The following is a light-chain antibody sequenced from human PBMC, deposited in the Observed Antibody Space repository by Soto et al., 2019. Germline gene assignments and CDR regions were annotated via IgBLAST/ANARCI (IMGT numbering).Light chain of an antibody. CDR2: QDS. V-gene: IGLV3-1*01. Sequence: SYELTQPPSVSVSPGQTASITCSGDKLGDKYGCWYQQKPGQSPVLVIYQDSKRPSGIPERFSGSNSGNTATLTISGTQAMDEADYYCQAWDSSTVAFGGGTKVTVL. CDR1: KLGDKY. J-gene: IGLJ2*01. CDR3: QAWDSSTVA.